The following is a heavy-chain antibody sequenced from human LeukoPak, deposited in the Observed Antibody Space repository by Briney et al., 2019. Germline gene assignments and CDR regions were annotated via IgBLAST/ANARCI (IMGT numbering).Heavy chain of an antibody. CDR3: TRPISSNYYDSSGDDY. J-gene: IGHJ4*02. V-gene: IGHV4-39*01. D-gene: IGHD3-22*01. CDR1: GGPISSSSYY. CDR2: IYYSGST. Sequence: SETLSLTCTVSGGPISSSSYYWGWIRQPPGKGLEWIGSIYYSGSTYYNPSLKSRVTISVDTSKNQFSLKLSSVTAADTAVYYCTRPISSNYYDSSGDDYWGQGTLVTVSS.